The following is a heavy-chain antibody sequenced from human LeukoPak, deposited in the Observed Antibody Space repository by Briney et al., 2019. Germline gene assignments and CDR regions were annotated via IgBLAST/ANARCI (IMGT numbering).Heavy chain of an antibody. CDR1: GGSISSSSYY. CDR3: ATRPSYPLQGPYR. V-gene: IGHV4-39*07. D-gene: IGHD4-11*01. J-gene: IGHJ4*02. CDR2: IYYSGST. Sequence: ASETLSLTCTVSGGSISSSSYYWGWIRQPPGKGLEWIGSIYYSGSTYYNPSLKSRVTISVDKSKNQFSLKLSSVTAADTAVYYCATRPSYPLQGPYRWGQGTLVTVSS.